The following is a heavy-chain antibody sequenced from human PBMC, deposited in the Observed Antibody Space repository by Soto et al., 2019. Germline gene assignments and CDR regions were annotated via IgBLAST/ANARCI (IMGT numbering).Heavy chain of an antibody. CDR3: TTDSYSSVIEVRFDY. CDR1: GFTFRNAW. Sequence: GGSLRLSCAGSGFTFRNAWINWVRQAPGKGLEWVGRIKSKALGGTTDFAAAVRSRFAITRDDSRNVAYMQMNTLNTENTALYFCTTDSYSSVIEVRFDYWGHGTLVTVSS. J-gene: IGHJ4*01. CDR2: IKSKALGGTT. V-gene: IGHV3-15*07. D-gene: IGHD3-22*01.